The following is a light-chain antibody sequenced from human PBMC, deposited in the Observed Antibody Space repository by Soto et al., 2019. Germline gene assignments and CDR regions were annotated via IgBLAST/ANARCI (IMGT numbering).Light chain of an antibody. CDR1: QDISNY. Sequence: DIQMSKSPSSLSASVGDSVTITCRASQDISNYLAWFQQKPGKAPKSLIYAASTLQSGVPSKFSGTGSETDFSLTITNLQPEDFATYYCQHYVNYPITFGQGTLLEIK. J-gene: IGKJ5*01. CDR2: AAS. CDR3: QHYVNYPIT. V-gene: IGKV1-16*02.